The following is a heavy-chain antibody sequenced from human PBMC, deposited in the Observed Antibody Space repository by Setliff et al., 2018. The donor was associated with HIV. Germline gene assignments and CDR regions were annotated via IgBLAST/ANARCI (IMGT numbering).Heavy chain of an antibody. D-gene: IGHD3-22*01. J-gene: IGHJ4*02. CDR3: ARAGVYYDSSGYCIDY. CDR1: GFTFSDYC. V-gene: IGHV3-21*01. Sequence: GGSLRLSCAASGFTFSDYCMNWVRQAPGKGLEWVSSISSGSSYIYYAESVKGRFTISRDNAKNSLYLQMNSLRAEDTAVYYCARAGVYYDSSGYCIDYWGQGTLVTVSS. CDR2: ISSGSSYI.